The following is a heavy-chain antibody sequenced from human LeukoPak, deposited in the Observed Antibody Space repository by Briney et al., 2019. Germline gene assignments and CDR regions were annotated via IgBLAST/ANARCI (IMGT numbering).Heavy chain of an antibody. D-gene: IGHD6-19*01. CDR2: IYYSGST. CDR1: GGSISSYY. V-gene: IGHV4-59*01. J-gene: IGHJ4*02. Sequence: SETLSLTCTVSGGSISSYYWSWIRQPPGKGLEWIGYIYYSGSTNYNPSLKSRVTISVDTSKNQFSLKLSSVTAVDTAVYYCARQISSGWYVFDYWGQGTLVTVSS. CDR3: ARQISSGWYVFDY.